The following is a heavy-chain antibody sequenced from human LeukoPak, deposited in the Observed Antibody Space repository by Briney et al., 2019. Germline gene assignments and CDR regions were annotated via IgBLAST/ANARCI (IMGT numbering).Heavy chain of an antibody. CDR2: INHSGST. CDR1: GGSFSGYY. Sequence: SETLSLTSAVYGGSFSGYYWSWIRQPPGRGLEWIGEINHSGSTNYNPSLKSRVTISVDTSKNQFSLKLSSVTAADTAVYYCARGRFTKVAAADNRGDFDYWGQGTLVTVSS. V-gene: IGHV4-34*01. J-gene: IGHJ4*02. CDR3: ARGRFTKVAAADNRGDFDY. D-gene: IGHD6-13*01.